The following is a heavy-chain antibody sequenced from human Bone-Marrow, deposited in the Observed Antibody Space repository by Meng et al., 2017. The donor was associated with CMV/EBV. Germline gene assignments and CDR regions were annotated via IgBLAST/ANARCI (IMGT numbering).Heavy chain of an antibody. CDR2: IIPIFGTA. V-gene: IGHV1-69*01. Sequence: QVQLVQSGDGVEKPGSSVKVSCKASGGTFSSYAISWVRQAPGQGLEWMGGIIPIFGTANYAQKFQGRVTITADESTSTAYMELSSLRSEDTAVYYCARGLRPRYWFDPWGQGTLVTVYS. D-gene: IGHD5-12*01. J-gene: IGHJ5*02. CDR1: GGTFSSYA. CDR3: ARGLRPRYWFDP.